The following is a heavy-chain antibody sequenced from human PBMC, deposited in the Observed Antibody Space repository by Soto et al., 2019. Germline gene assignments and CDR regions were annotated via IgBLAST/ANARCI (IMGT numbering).Heavy chain of an antibody. D-gene: IGHD2-21*01. CDR1: GDSISTTGFY. J-gene: IGHJ6*02. Sequence: QVQLQESGPGLVKPSQTLSLTCSVSGDSISTTGFYWSWIRQHPGKALEWLGYIHYTGSTSYNPSLRSRLAISLDASKNQFSLSLSSVTSADTAVYYCVRDQHSLGDYYGMDVWGQGITVTVSS. CDR2: IHYTGST. CDR3: VRDQHSLGDYYGMDV. V-gene: IGHV4-31*03.